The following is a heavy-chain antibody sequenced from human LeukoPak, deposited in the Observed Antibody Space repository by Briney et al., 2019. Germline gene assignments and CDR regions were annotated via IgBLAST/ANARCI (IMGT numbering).Heavy chain of an antibody. D-gene: IGHD3-22*01. CDR3: ARAPSEIGGYYPEYFRH. CDR1: GFTFSSYW. CDR2: IKSDGST. J-gene: IGHJ1*01. V-gene: IGHV3-74*01. Sequence: GGSLRLSRAASGFTFSSYWMHWVRQAPGKGLVWVSRIKSDGSTNYADSVKGRFTISRDNAKSTVSLQMNSPRAEDTGVYYCARAPSEIGGYYPEYFRHWGQGTLVTVSS.